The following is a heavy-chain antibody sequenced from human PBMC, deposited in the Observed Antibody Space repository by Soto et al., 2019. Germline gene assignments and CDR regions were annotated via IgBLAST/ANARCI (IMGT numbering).Heavy chain of an antibody. V-gene: IGHV4-4*02. Sequence: ASETLSLTCAVSGGFMYSSNWWSWVRQPPGKGLEWIGQIFHSGAANYNLSLKSRVTISLDKSENQFSLKMSSVTAADTAVYYCASLGTTLTSFDSWGQGTLVTVSS. CDR3: ASLGTTLTSFDS. J-gene: IGHJ4*02. D-gene: IGHD4-4*01. CDR1: GGFMYSSNW. CDR2: IFHSGAA.